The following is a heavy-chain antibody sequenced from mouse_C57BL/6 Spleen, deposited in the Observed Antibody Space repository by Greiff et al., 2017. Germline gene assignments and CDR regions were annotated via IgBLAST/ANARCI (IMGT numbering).Heavy chain of an antibody. J-gene: IGHJ3*01. CDR1: GYTFTSYW. D-gene: IGHD2-4*01. CDR3: ARYDYDAPAY. V-gene: IGHV1-64*01. CDR2: IHPNCGST. Sequence: QVQLQQPGAELVKPGASVKLSCKASGYTFTSYWMRWVKQRPGHGLEWIGMIHPNCGSTNYNEKFKSKATLTVEKSPRTAYMQLSSLTSEDSAVYYCARYDYDAPAYGGQGTLVTVSA.